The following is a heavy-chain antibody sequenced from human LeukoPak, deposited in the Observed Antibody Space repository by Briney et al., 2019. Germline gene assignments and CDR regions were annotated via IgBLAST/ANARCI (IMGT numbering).Heavy chain of an antibody. CDR3: ARGHASSSFFVSLVAYYYMDV. J-gene: IGHJ6*03. V-gene: IGHV3-53*05. D-gene: IGHD6-6*01. CDR1: GFTFSSYA. CDR2: IYSGGST. Sequence: PGGSLRLSCAASGFTFSSYAMSWVRQAPGKGLEWVSVIYSGGSTYYADSVKGRFTISRDNSKNTLYLQMNSLRAEDTAVYYCARGHASSSFFVSLVAYYYMDVWGKGTTVTVSS.